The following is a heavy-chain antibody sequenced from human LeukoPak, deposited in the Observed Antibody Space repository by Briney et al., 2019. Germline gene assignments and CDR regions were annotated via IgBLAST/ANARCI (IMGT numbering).Heavy chain of an antibody. CDR3: ASSYYDFWSGYLS. V-gene: IGHV4-30-4*01. J-gene: IGHJ4*02. D-gene: IGHD3-3*01. CDR1: GGSISSGDYY. Sequence: PSETLSLTCTVSGGSISSGDYYWSWIRQPPGKGLEWIGYIYYSGSTYYNPSLKSRVTISVDTSKNQFSLKLSSVTAADTAVYYCASSYYDFWSGYLSWGQGTLVTVSS. CDR2: IYYSGST.